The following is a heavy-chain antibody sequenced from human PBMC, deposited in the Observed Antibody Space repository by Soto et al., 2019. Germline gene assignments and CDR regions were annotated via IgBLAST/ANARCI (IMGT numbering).Heavy chain of an antibody. CDR1: GGSFSGYY. CDR3: ARSAKGYYDILTGYYFDY. D-gene: IGHD3-9*01. CDR2: INHSGST. V-gene: IGHV4-34*01. Sequence: SETLSLTCAVYGGSFSGYYWSWIRQPPGKGLEWIGEINHSGSTNYNPSLKSRVTISVDTSKNQFSLKLSSVTAADTAVYYCARSAKGYYDILTGYYFDYWGQGTLVTVSS. J-gene: IGHJ4*02.